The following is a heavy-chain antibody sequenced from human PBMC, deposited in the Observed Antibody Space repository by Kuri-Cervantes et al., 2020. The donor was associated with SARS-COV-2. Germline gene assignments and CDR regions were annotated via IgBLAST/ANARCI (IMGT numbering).Heavy chain of an antibody. CDR2: ISAYNGNT. D-gene: IGHD1-26*01. V-gene: IGHV1-18*01. Sequence: ASVKVSCKASGYTFTSYGISWVRQAPGQGLEWMGWISAYNGNTNYAQKLQGRVTMTTDTSTSTAYMELRSLRSEDTAVYYCATGSYYRSPVDYWGQGTLVTVSS. CDR3: ATGSYYRSPVDY. CDR1: GYTFTSYG. J-gene: IGHJ4*02.